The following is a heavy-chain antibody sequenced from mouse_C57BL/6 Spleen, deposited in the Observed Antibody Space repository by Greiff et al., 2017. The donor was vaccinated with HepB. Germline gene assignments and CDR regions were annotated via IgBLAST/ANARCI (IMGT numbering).Heavy chain of an antibody. J-gene: IGHJ1*03. V-gene: IGHV2-2*01. CDR1: GFSLTSYG. CDR2: IWSGGST. D-gene: IGHD2-12*01. Sequence: VQLVESGPGLVQPSQSLSITCTVSGFSLTSYGVHWVRQSPGKGLEWLGVIWSGGSTDYNAAFISRLSISKDNSKSQVFFKMNSLQADDTAIYYCARNRELRYFDVWGTGTTVTVSS. CDR3: ARNRELRYFDV.